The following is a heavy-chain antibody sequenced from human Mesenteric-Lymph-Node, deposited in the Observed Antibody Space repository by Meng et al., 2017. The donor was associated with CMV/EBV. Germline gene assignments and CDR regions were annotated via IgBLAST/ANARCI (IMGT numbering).Heavy chain of an antibody. Sequence: GESLKISCAASGFTFSSYAMHWVRQAPGKGLEWVALISYEGSDKFYADSVKGRFTISRDNAKNLLYLQMNSLRAEDTAVYYCARIGTIAAPSDYWGQGTLVTVSS. CDR2: ISYEGSDK. CDR3: ARIGTIAAPSDY. CDR1: GFTFSSYA. J-gene: IGHJ4*02. D-gene: IGHD2-21*01. V-gene: IGHV3-30-3*01.